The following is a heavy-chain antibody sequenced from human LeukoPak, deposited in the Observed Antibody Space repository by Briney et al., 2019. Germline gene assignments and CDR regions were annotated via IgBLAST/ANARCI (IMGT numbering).Heavy chain of an antibody. Sequence: GGSLRLSCAASGFTFSSYAMSWVRQAPGKGLEWVSAISGSGGSTYYADSVKGRFTISRDNSKNTLYLQMNSLRAEDTAVYYCAKDPLRYSSSYGCDAFDIWGQGTMVTVSS. CDR2: ISGSGGST. V-gene: IGHV3-23*01. J-gene: IGHJ3*02. D-gene: IGHD5-12*01. CDR1: GFTFSSYA. CDR3: AKDPLRYSSSYGCDAFDI.